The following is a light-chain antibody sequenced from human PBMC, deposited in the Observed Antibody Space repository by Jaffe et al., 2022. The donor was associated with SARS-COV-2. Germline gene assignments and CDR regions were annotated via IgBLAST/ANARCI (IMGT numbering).Light chain of an antibody. CDR2: HVS. Sequence: QSALTQPASVSGSPGQSITISCSGTSSDIGGYSYVSWYQQYPGKAPKLMIYHVSNRPSGVSDRFSGSKSGNTASLTISGLQAEDEAVYYCNSYTSSSTLLFGGGTKLTVL. V-gene: IGLV2-14*01. J-gene: IGLJ2*01. CDR1: SSDIGGYSY. CDR3: NSYTSSSTLL.